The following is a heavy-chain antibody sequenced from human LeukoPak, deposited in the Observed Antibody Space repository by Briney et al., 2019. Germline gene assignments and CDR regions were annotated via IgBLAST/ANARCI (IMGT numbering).Heavy chain of an antibody. CDR2: IIPIFGTA. CDR1: EGTVTSYA. V-gene: IGHV1-69*05. D-gene: IGHD4-17*01. CDR3: ARGRGDLGNYYYMDV. Sequence: GASVRASCKPSEGTVTSYAISCVRQAPGQGLEWWGGIIPIFGTANYAQKFQRRVTMTTDEYTRTDYLELSSLRSEDTAVYYCARGRGDLGNYYYMDVWGKGTTVTVSS. J-gene: IGHJ6*03.